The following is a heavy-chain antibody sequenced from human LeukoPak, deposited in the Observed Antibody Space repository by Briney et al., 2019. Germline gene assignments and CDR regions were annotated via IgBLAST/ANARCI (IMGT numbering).Heavy chain of an antibody. CDR3: SRDSGYCSGGSCWYLDF. CDR2: MNPNSGNT. Sequence: ASVKVSCKASGYTFTSYDINWVRQATGQGLEWMGWMNPNSGNTGYAQKFQGRVTMTRDTSMSTAYMELSGLRSDDTAVYYCSRDSGYCSGGSCWYLDFWGQGTLVTVSA. D-gene: IGHD2-15*01. CDR1: GYTFTSYD. J-gene: IGHJ4*02. V-gene: IGHV1-8*01.